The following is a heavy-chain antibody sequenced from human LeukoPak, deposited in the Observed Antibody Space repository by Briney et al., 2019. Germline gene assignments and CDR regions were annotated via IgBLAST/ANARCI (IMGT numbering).Heavy chain of an antibody. D-gene: IGHD4-17*01. CDR1: GFTVSSNY. J-gene: IGHJ4*02. CDR2: IYSGGST. Sequence: GSRPLSCAASGFTVSSNYMSWVRQAPGKGLEWVSVIYSGGSTYYADSVKGRFTISRDNSNNTLYLQMNSLRAEDTAVYYCVRGDYGDYTLFDYWGQGTLVTVSS. V-gene: IGHV3-53*01. CDR3: VRGDYGDYTLFDY.